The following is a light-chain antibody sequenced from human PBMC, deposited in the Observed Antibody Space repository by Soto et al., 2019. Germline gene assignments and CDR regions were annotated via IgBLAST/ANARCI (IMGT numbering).Light chain of an antibody. Sequence: QSVLTQPPSVSEAPRQRVTISCSGSTSYIGNNGVIWYQQLPGKAPRLLIYYDDLLPSGVSDRFSGSKSGTSASLAISGLQSEDEADYYCAAWDDFLNVYVFGTGTKLTVL. CDR2: YDD. V-gene: IGLV1-36*01. CDR3: AAWDDFLNVYV. CDR1: TSYIGNNG. J-gene: IGLJ1*01.